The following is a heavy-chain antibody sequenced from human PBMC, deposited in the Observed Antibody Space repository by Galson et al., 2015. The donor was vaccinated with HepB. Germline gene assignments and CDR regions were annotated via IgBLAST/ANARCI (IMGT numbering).Heavy chain of an antibody. V-gene: IGHV4-39*07. CDR2: IYYSGGT. CDR1: GGSISSSSYY. D-gene: IGHD2-2*01. Sequence: ETLSLTCTVSGGSISSSSYYWGWIRQPPGKGLEWIGSIYYSGGTYYNPSLKSRVTISVDTSKNQFSLKLSSVTAADTAVYYCARVEYCSSTSCYDTYYYYYYMDVWGKGTTVTVSS. CDR3: ARVEYCSSTSCYDTYYYYYYMDV. J-gene: IGHJ6*03.